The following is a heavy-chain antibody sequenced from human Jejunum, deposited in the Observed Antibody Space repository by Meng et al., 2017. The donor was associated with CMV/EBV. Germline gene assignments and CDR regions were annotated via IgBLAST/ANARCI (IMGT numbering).Heavy chain of an antibody. CDR1: RCTFENSA. CDR2: MSSGLIT. J-gene: IGHJ4*02. D-gene: IGHD2-15*01. V-gene: IGHV3-23*01. Sequence: SRCTFENSALSWVRLAPGKGLQWVSSMSSGLITYYAASVEGRFTISRDNSKKTLFLQMDRLRVDDTAVYYCAKGHSSGSWLMDIWGQGTLVTVSS. CDR3: AKGHSSGSWLMDI.